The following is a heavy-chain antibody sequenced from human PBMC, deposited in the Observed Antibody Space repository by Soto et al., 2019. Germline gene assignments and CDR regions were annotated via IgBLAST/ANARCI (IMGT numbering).Heavy chain of an antibody. J-gene: IGHJ4*02. V-gene: IGHV1-46*01. CDR2: INPNGGST. CDR1: GYTFTSFY. CDR3: ARGLNSGDY. Sequence: QVQLVQSGAEVKNPGASVKLSCKASGYTFTSFYIHWVRQAPVQWLEWMAIINPNGGSTNYAPNLQGSVTLPRDTSTNTVYIELSSRGSEDPALYYCARGLNSGDYWGQGTLVTVSS.